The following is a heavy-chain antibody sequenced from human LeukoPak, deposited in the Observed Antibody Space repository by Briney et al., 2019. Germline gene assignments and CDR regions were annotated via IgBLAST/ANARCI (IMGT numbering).Heavy chain of an antibody. V-gene: IGHV1-69*04. CDR1: GGTFSSYA. Sequence: ASVKLSCKASGGTFSSYAISWVRQAPGQGLEWVGRIIPILGIANYAQKFQGRVTITADKSTSTAYMELSSLRSEDTAVYYCARDYYGGNWGNWFDPWGQGTLVTVSS. CDR2: IIPILGIA. J-gene: IGHJ5*02. D-gene: IGHD4-23*01. CDR3: ARDYYGGNWGNWFDP.